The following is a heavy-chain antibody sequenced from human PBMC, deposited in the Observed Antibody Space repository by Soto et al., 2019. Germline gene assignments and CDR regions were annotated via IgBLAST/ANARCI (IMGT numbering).Heavy chain of an antibody. V-gene: IGHV4-59*01. D-gene: IGHD6-13*01. J-gene: IGHJ5*02. Sequence: SETLSLTCTVSGGSISSYYWSWIRQPPGKGLEWIGYIYYSGSTNYNPSLKSRVTISVDTSKNQFSLKLSSVTAADTAVYYCERTQLGGNWFDPWGQGTLVTVS. CDR3: ERTQLGGNWFDP. CDR1: GGSISSYY. CDR2: IYYSGST.